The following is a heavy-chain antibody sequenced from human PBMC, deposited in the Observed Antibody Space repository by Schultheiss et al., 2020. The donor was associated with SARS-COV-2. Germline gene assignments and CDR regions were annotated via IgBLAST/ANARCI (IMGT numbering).Heavy chain of an antibody. Sequence: GGSLRLSCAASGFTVSSNYMSWVRQAPGKGLEWVSYISSSSSTIYYADSVKGRFTISRDNSKNTLYLQMNSLRAEDTAIYYCAKELEYDFWSGYASGPFDYWGQGTLVTVSS. J-gene: IGHJ4*02. CDR2: ISSSSSTI. V-gene: IGHV3-48*01. CDR3: AKELEYDFWSGYASGPFDY. D-gene: IGHD3-3*01. CDR1: GFTVSSNY.